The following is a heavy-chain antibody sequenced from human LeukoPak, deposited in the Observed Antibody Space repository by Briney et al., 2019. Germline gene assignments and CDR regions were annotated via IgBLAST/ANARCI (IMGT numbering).Heavy chain of an antibody. V-gene: IGHV3-7*01. CDR3: ARLREIPVFGVVTKSTSYFDY. Sequence: GGSLRLSCAASGFTFSSYWMSWVRQAPGKGLELVANIKQDRSEKYYVDSVKGRFTISRDNARNSLYLQMNSLRAEDTAVYYCARLREIPVFGVVTKSTSYFDYWGQGTLVTVSS. J-gene: IGHJ4*02. CDR2: IKQDRSEK. D-gene: IGHD3-3*01. CDR1: GFTFSSYW.